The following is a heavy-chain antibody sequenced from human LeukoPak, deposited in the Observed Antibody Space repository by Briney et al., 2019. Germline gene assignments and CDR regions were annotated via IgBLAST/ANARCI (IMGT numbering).Heavy chain of an antibody. CDR2: IYYSGST. V-gene: IGHV4-39*07. D-gene: IGHD2-15*01. Sequence: SETLSLTCTVSGGSISSSSYYWGWIRQPPGKGLEWIGSIYYSGSTYYNPSLKSRVTISVDTSKNQFSLKLSSVTAADTAVYYCARESRDIVVVVAATPRGGIDYWGQGTLVTVSS. J-gene: IGHJ4*02. CDR1: GGSISSSSYY. CDR3: ARESRDIVVVVAATPRGGIDY.